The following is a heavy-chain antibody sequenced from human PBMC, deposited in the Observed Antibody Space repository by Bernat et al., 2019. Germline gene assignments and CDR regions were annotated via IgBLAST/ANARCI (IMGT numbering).Heavy chain of an antibody. D-gene: IGHD4-17*01. J-gene: IGHJ4*02. CDR1: GFTFSTYS. Sequence: EVLLVESGGGLVKPGGSLRLSCAASGFTFSTYSMIWVRQAPGKGLEWVSCISSTSIYIYYADSVKGQFTISRENAKNSLYLQMNSLRAEDTAVYYCARAGYGDYGFDYWGQGTLVTVSS. V-gene: IGHV3-21*01. CDR3: ARAGYGDYGFDY. CDR2: ISSTSIYI.